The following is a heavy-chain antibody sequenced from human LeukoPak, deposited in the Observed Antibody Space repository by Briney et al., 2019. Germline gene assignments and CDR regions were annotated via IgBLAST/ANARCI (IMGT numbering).Heavy chain of an antibody. CDR3: ARHVSAAVPYYFDY. Sequence: GESLKISCKGSGYSFTSYWIGWVRQMPGKGLEWMGTIYPGDSDTRYSPSFQGQVTISADKSISTASLQWRSLKASDTAMYYCARHVSAAVPYYFDYWGQGTLVTVSS. V-gene: IGHV5-51*01. CDR2: IYPGDSDT. CDR1: GYSFTSYW. D-gene: IGHD6-13*01. J-gene: IGHJ4*02.